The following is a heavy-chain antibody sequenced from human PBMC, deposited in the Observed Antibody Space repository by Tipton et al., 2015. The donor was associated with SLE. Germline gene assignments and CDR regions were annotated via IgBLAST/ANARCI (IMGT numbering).Heavy chain of an antibody. Sequence: SLRLSCAASGFTFSSYGMHWVRQAPGKGLEWVANIKQDGSEKYYVDSVKGRFTISRDNAKNSPYLQMNSLRAEDTAVYYCAREGGSPHYGMDVWGQGTTVTVSS. J-gene: IGHJ6*02. D-gene: IGHD1-26*01. CDR3: AREGGSPHYGMDV. V-gene: IGHV3-7*03. CDR1: GFTFSSYG. CDR2: IKQDGSEK.